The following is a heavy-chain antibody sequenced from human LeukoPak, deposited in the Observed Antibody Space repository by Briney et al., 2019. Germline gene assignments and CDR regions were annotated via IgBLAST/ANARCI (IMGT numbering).Heavy chain of an antibody. CDR3: ARDPPHGYCSSTSCYGNDY. V-gene: IGHV1-69*13. D-gene: IGHD2-2*03. CDR1: GGTFSSYA. Sequence: SVEVSCKASGGTFSSYAISWVRQAPGQGLEWMGGIIPILGTANYAQKFQGRVTITADESTSTAYMELSSLRSEDTAVYYCARDPPHGYCSSTSCYGNDYWGQGTLVTVSS. CDR2: IIPILGTA. J-gene: IGHJ4*02.